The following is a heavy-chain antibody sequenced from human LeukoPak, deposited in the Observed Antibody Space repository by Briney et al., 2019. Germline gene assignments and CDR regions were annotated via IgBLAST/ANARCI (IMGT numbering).Heavy chain of an antibody. CDR2: ISSGSTI. Sequence: GGSLRLSCAASGFTFSSYEMNWVRQAPGKGLEWVSYISSGSTIYDSDSVKGRFTISRDNAKNSLYLQMNSLRAEDTAVYYCARESIAVAGAPFDYWGQGTLVTVSS. CDR1: GFTFSSYE. J-gene: IGHJ4*02. V-gene: IGHV3-48*03. D-gene: IGHD6-19*01. CDR3: ARESIAVAGAPFDY.